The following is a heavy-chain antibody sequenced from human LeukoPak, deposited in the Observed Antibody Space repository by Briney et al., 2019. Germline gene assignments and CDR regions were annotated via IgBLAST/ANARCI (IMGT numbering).Heavy chain of an antibody. J-gene: IGHJ4*02. V-gene: IGHV3-7*01. D-gene: IGHD6-13*01. CDR2: IKQDGSEK. CDR1: GFTFSSYW. CDR3: ARLSKQQLEDVGYFDY. Sequence: GGSLRLSYAASGFTFSSYWMSWVRQAPGKGLEWVANIKQDGSEKYYVDSVKGRFTISRDNAKNSLYLQMNSLRAEDTAVYYCARLSKQQLEDVGYFDYWGQGTLVTVSS.